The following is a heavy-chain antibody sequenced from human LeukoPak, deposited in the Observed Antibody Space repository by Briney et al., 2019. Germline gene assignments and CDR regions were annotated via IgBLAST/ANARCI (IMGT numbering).Heavy chain of an antibody. V-gene: IGHV2-70*04. D-gene: IGHD3-10*01. J-gene: IGHJ4*02. Sequence: SGPALVKPTQTLTLTCTFSGFSLSTSGMRVSWIRQPPGKALEWLARIDWDDDKFYSTSLKTRLTISKDTSKNQVVLTMTNMDPVDTATYYCARAEYYYGSGSYYDYWGQGTLATVSS. CDR1: GFSLSTSGMR. CDR3: ARAEYYYGSGSYYDY. CDR2: IDWDDDK.